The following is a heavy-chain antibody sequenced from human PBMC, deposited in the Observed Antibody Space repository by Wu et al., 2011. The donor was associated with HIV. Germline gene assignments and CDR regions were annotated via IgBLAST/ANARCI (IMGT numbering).Heavy chain of an antibody. D-gene: IGHD2-15*01. J-gene: IGHJ3*02. CDR3: ASVRCHVDHCYFPLLGTAFDI. V-gene: IGHV1-18*01. Sequence: QVQLVQSGAEVKKPGASVKVSCKASGYTFTSFGVTWVRQAPGQGLEWLGWINGYNGNSRYRQNFQDRVSMSTDSATTTAYMELRSLKSDDTAVYYCASVRCHVDHCYFPLLGTAFDIWGQGTMVTVSS. CDR2: INGYNGNS. CDR1: GYTFTSFG.